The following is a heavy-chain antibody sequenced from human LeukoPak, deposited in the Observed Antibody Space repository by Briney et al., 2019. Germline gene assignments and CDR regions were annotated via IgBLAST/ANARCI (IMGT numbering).Heavy chain of an antibody. D-gene: IGHD2-2*01. CDR1: GCTFSSYA. CDR3: ARGVATPPGVSWYQLPYYFDY. V-gene: IGHV1-69*13. CDR2: IIPIFGTA. Sequence: WASVKVSCKASGCTFSSYAISWVRQAPGQGLEWMGGIIPIFGTANYAQKFQGRVTITADESTSTAYMELSSLRSEDTAVYYCARGVATPPGVSWYQLPYYFDYWGQGTLVTVSS. J-gene: IGHJ4*02.